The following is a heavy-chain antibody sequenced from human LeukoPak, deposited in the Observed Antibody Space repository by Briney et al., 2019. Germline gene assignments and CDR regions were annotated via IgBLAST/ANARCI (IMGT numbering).Heavy chain of an antibody. CDR1: GFTFSIYA. Sequence: GGSLRLSCAASGFTFSIYAMTWVRQTPGKGLEWVSAINGGGGSTYADSVKGRFTISRDNAKSTLYLPMDSLRVEDTAVYYCAKDLVTTLHWYFDVWGRGTLVTVSS. CDR3: AKDLVTTLHWYFDV. J-gene: IGHJ2*01. D-gene: IGHD4-17*01. V-gene: IGHV3-23*01. CDR2: INGGGGST.